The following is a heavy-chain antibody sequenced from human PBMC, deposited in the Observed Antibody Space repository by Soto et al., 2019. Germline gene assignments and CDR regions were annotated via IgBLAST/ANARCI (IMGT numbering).Heavy chain of an antibody. CDR3: ARQFDSDTTGYYYAY. CDR1: GGTFSRNT. D-gene: IGHD3-22*01. Sequence: VASVKVSCKASGGTFSRNTISWVRQVPGEGLEWMGGIMPIFGSANYAQKFQGRVTITADENTRPVYMELSRLRSEDTAVYYCARQFDSDTTGYYYAYWGQGTLVTVSS. V-gene: IGHV1-69*13. CDR2: IMPIFGSA. J-gene: IGHJ4*02.